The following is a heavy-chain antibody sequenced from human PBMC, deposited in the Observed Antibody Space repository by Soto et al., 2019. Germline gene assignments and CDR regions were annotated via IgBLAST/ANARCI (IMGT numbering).Heavy chain of an antibody. Sequence: QVQLVQSGAEVKKPGASVKVSCKASGYTFTGYYMHWVRQAPGQGLEWMGWIKPNSGGTNYAQQFQGWVTMTRDTSICTAYMELSRLTAGDTAVYYWARAAAVGATGGAAYYYDYMDVWCQGTTGTVAS. J-gene: IGHJ6*02. CDR1: GYTFTGYY. V-gene: IGHV1-2*04. CDR3: ARAAAVGATGGAAYYYDYMDV. D-gene: IGHD1-26*01. CDR2: IKPNSGGT.